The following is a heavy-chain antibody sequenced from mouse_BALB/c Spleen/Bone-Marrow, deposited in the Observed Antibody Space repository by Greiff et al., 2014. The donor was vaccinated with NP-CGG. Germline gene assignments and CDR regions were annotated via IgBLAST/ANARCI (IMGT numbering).Heavy chain of an antibody. CDR1: GYTFTSYW. D-gene: IGHD2-4*01. J-gene: IGHJ4*01. CDR3: AKNYDYDEGYCAMDY. Sequence: QVQLKESGAQVAKPGASVKMSCKASGYTFTSYWMHWVKQRPGQGLEWIGYINPITGYTEYNQKFKDKATLTADKSSSTAYMQLSSLTSEDSAGNYCAKNYDYDEGYCAMDYWGQGTSVTVSS. CDR2: INPITGYT. V-gene: IGHV1-7*01.